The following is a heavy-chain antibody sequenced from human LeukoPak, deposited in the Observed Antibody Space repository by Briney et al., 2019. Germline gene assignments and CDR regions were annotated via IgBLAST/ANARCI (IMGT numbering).Heavy chain of an antibody. D-gene: IGHD2-2*01. CDR3: ARIGDIVVVPAVPGGFQH. V-gene: IGHV1-2*02. J-gene: IGHJ1*01. CDR2: INPNSGGT. CDR1: GYTFTGYY. Sequence: ASVKVSCKASGYTFTGYYMHWVRQAPGQGLEWMGWINPNSGGTNYSQKFQGRVTLTRDTSISTAYMELSRLRSDDTAVYYCARIGDIVVVPAVPGGFQHWGQGTLVTVSS.